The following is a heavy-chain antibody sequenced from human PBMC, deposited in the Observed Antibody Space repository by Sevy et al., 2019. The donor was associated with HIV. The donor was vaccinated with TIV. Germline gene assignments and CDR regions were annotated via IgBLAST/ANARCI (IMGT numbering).Heavy chain of an antibody. Sequence: GGSLRLSCAASGFTFSSYAMHWVRQAPGKGLEWVAVISYDGSNKYYADSVKGRFTISRDNSKNTLYLQMNSLGAEDTAVYYCARESSGWYGVGYYGMDVWGQGTTVTVSS. CDR1: GFTFSSYA. J-gene: IGHJ6*02. V-gene: IGHV3-30-3*01. CDR2: ISYDGSNK. CDR3: ARESSGWYGVGYYGMDV. D-gene: IGHD6-19*01.